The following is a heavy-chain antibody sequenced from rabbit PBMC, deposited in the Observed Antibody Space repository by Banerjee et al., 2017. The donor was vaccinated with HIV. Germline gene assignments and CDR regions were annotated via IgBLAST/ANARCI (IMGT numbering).Heavy chain of an antibody. CDR2: IYAGSSGST. V-gene: IGHV1S47*01. Sequence: EESGGDLVKPEGSLTLTCKASGFDFSSNAMCWVRQAPGKGLEWIACIYAGSSGSTWYASWVNGRFTISSHNAQNTLYLQLNSLTAADTATYFCARGSGGYYFTLRGPGTLVTVS. J-gene: IGHJ4*01. CDR1: GFDFSSNA. CDR3: ARGSGGYYFTL. D-gene: IGHD1-1*01.